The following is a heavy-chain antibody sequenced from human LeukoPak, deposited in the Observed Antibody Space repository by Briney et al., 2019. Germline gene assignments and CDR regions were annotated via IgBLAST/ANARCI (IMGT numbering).Heavy chain of an antibody. V-gene: IGHV4-59*01. CDR2: IYYSGST. Sequence: SEPLTLTCTVSGGSINSYYWSWIRQPPGKGLEWVVYIYYSGSTNYKPSLKRRVTISVDTSQNQFSLKVSSVTAADPAVYYCESSRSSRGWSLIDYWGQGALVTVSS. J-gene: IGHJ4*02. CDR3: ESSRSSRGWSLIDY. D-gene: IGHD6-19*01. CDR1: GGSINSYY.